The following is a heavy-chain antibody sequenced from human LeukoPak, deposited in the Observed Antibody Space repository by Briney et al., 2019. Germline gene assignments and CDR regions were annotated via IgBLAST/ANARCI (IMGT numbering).Heavy chain of an antibody. CDR1: GFTFSSFE. J-gene: IGHJ4*02. Sequence: GGSLRLSCAASGFTFSSFEMNWVRQAPGKGLEWVSYISSSGSTIYYADSVKGRFTISRDNSKNTLYLQMNSLRAEDTAVYYCAKDLGYLASSGYYSPFEYWGQGTLVTVSS. CDR2: ISSSGSTI. D-gene: IGHD3-22*01. CDR3: AKDLGYLASSGYYSPFEY. V-gene: IGHV3-48*03.